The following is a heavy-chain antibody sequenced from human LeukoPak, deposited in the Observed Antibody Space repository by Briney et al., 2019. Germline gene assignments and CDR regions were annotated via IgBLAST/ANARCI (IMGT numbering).Heavy chain of an antibody. V-gene: IGHV3-21*04. J-gene: IGHJ4*02. CDR2: ISSDSSHI. CDR3: AKRIVGATHDY. CDR1: GFTFSGYS. Sequence: GGSLRLSCAASGFTFSGYSMNWVRQAPGKGLEWVSIISSDSSHIYDADSAKGRFTISRDNAKNSLYLQMNSLRAEDTAVYYCAKRIVGATHDYWGQGTLVTVSS. D-gene: IGHD1-26*01.